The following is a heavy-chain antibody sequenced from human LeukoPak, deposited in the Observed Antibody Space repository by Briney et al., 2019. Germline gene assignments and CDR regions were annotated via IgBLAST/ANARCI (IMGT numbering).Heavy chain of an antibody. CDR1: GGSISSYY. J-gene: IGHJ4*02. V-gene: IGHV4-59*12. Sequence: PSETLSLTCTVSGGSISSYYWSWIRQPPGKGLEWIGYIYYSGSTNYNPSLKSRVTISVDTSKNQFSLKLSSVTAADTAVYYCARSGTMVRGVISYWGQGTLVTVSS. CDR2: IYYSGST. CDR3: ARSGTMVRGVISY. D-gene: IGHD3-10*01.